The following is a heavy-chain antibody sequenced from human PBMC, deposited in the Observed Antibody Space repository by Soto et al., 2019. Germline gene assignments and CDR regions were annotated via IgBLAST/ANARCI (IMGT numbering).Heavy chain of an antibody. CDR2: MYFGGMT. CDR3: ATAPSGYYVNWFDP. J-gene: IGHJ5*02. V-gene: IGHV4-39*01. Sequence: SETLSLTCTVAGGSFSSTNYFWSWIRQPPGKGLEWIASMYFGGMTYYNSSLKSRLTVSVDTSNSQFSLRLSSVTAADTAVYYCATAPSGYYVNWFDPWGHGTPVTVSS. CDR1: GGSFSSTNYF. D-gene: IGHD3-22*01.